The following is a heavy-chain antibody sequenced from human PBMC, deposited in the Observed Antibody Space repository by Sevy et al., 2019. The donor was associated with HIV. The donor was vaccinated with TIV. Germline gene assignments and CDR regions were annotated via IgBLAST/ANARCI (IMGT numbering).Heavy chain of an antibody. CDR1: GYTFTSYG. CDR3: ARGSPYSSGQTYYYYGMDV. CDR2: ISAYNGNT. J-gene: IGHJ6*02. Sequence: ASVKVSCKASGYTFTSYGISWVRQAPGQGLEWMGWISAYNGNTNYAQKLQDRVTMTTDTSTSTAYMELRSLRSDDTAVYYCARGSPYSSGQTYYYYGMDVWGQGTTVTVSS. D-gene: IGHD6-19*01. V-gene: IGHV1-18*01.